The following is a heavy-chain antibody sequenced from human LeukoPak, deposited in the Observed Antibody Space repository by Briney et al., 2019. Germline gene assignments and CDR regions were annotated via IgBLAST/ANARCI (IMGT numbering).Heavy chain of an antibody. CDR2: IYYSGTT. CDR3: ARHLGVTGTFDY. D-gene: IGHD6-19*01. CDR1: GGSISGYY. V-gene: IGHV4-59*08. J-gene: IGHJ4*02. Sequence: SETLSLTCTVSGGSISGYYWTWIRQPPRQGLEWIGYIYYSGTTNYNPSLKSRLTISVDTSKNQFSLRLTSVTAADTAVYYCARHLGVTGTFDYWVRGALVTVSS.